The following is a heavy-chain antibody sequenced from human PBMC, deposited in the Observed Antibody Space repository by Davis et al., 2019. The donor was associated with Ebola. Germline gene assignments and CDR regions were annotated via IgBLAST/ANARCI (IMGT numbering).Heavy chain of an antibody. D-gene: IGHD3-3*01. CDR2: VSHSEREK. V-gene: IGHV3-30*04. Sequence: GESLKISCAAPGFTFRNYAMHWVRQAPGKGLEWVAVVSHSEREKFYADSVKGRFTISRDNSENTLSLQMNSLTADDTAVYYCARAVFHEVLDYWGQGTPVTVSS. CDR1: GFTFRNYA. J-gene: IGHJ4*02. CDR3: ARAVFHEVLDY.